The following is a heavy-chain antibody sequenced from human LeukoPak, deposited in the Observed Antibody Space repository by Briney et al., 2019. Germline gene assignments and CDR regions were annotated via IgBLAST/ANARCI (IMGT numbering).Heavy chain of an antibody. CDR3: ARDFWSGFFDY. CDR2: ISGSGGST. V-gene: IGHV3-23*01. CDR1: GSAFSSYA. J-gene: IGHJ4*02. Sequence: GGSLRLSCAASGSAFSSYAMSWVRQAPGKGLEWVSAISGSGGSTYYADSVKGRFTISRDNSKNTLYLQMNSLRAEDTAVYYCARDFWSGFFDYWGQGTLVTVSS. D-gene: IGHD3-3*01.